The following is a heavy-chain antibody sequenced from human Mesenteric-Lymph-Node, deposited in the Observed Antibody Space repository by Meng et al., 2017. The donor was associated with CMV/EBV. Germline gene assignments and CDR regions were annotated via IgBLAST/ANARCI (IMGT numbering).Heavy chain of an antibody. Sequence: GGSLRLSCAASGFTFSSYAMSWVRQAPGKGLEWVSAIVGSGTSTYYADSVKGRFTVSRDNSRNTVYLQMNSLRAEDTAVYYCAKVGARILDYWGQGTLVTVSS. CDR2: IVGSGTST. V-gene: IGHV3-23*01. CDR3: AKVGARILDY. CDR1: GFTFSSYA. J-gene: IGHJ4*02. D-gene: IGHD5-18*01.